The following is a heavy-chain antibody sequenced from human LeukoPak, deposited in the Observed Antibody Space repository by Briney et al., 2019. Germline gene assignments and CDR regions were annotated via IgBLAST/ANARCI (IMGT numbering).Heavy chain of an antibody. CDR2: IYYSGST. D-gene: IGHD3-10*01. V-gene: IGHV4-31*03. CDR1: GGSISSGGYY. CDR3: ARDLGDYYGSGSYTDAFDI. Sequence: SQTLSLTCTVSGGSISSGGYYWSWIRQHPGKGLEWIGYIYYSGSTYYNPSLKSRVTIPVDTSKNQFSLKLSSVTAADTAVYYCARDLGDYYGSGSYTDAFDIWGQGTMVSVSS. J-gene: IGHJ3*02.